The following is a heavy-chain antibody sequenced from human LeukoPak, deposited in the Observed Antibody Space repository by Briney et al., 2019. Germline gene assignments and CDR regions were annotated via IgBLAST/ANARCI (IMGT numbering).Heavy chain of an antibody. V-gene: IGHV1-69*05. CDR1: GGTFSSYA. Sequence: ASVKVSCKASGGTFSSYAISWVQQAPGQGLEWMGGIIPIFGTANYAQKFQGRVTITTDESTSTAYMELSSLRSEDTAVYYCARGVGATVWFDPWGQGTLVTVSS. CDR2: IIPIFGTA. CDR3: ARGVGATVWFDP. J-gene: IGHJ5*02. D-gene: IGHD1-26*01.